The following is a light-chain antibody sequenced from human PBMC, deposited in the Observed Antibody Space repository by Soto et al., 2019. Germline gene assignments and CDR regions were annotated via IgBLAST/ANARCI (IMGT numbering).Light chain of an antibody. CDR3: QQYVSYPRT. CDR1: HNVDNW. V-gene: IGKV1D-16*01. CDR2: AAS. Sequence: DIEMTQSPSSLFASVGDRVTITCRASHNVDNWAAWYQQKPEKAPKSLIYAASSLHSGVPLRFSGSGSGALFSLTISNLQPEDFATYYCQQYVSYPRTFGQGTKVEIK. J-gene: IGKJ1*01.